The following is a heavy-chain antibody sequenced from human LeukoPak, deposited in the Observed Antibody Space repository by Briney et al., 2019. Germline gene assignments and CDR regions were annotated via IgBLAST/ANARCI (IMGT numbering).Heavy chain of an antibody. CDR1: GGTFSSYA. V-gene: IGHV1-69*13. J-gene: IGHJ4*02. CDR3: AREWIAVAAVTGYFDY. D-gene: IGHD6-19*01. Sequence: SVKVSCKASGGTFSSYAISWVRQAPGQGLEWMGGIIPIFGTANYAQKFQGRVTITADESTSTAYMELSSLRSEDTAVYYCAREWIAVAAVTGYFDYWGQGTLVTVSS. CDR2: IIPIFGTA.